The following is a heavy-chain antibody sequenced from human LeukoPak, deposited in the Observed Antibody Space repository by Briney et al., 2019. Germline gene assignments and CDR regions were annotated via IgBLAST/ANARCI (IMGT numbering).Heavy chain of an antibody. Sequence: GGSLRLPCAASGFTVSSNDMTWVRQAPGKGLEWVSLIYTDGTTLYADSVKGRFTISRDSSKNTLYLQIDSLRAEDTAVYYRVTGRWTDPWGQGTLVTVSS. CDR3: VTGRWTDP. D-gene: IGHD1-26*01. CDR2: IYTDGTT. V-gene: IGHV3-66*01. CDR1: GFTVSSND. J-gene: IGHJ5*02.